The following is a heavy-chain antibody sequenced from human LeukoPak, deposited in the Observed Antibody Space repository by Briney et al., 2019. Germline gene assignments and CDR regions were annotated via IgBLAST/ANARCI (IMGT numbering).Heavy chain of an antibody. Sequence: PGGSLRLSCAASGFTVSSNYMSWVRQAPGKGLEWVSVIYSGGSTYYADSVKGRFTISRDNSKNTLYLQMNSLRAEDTAVYYCARERAWIPDYYYGMDVWGQGTTVTVSS. D-gene: IGHD5-18*01. CDR2: IYSGGST. J-gene: IGHJ6*02. CDR3: ARERAWIPDYYYGMDV. V-gene: IGHV3-66*01. CDR1: GFTVSSNY.